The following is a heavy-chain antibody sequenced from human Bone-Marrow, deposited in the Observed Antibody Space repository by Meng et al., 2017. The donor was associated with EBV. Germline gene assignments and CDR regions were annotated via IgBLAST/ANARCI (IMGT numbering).Heavy chain of an antibody. CDR2: LIPMSGAP. J-gene: IGHJ4*02. D-gene: IGHD3-10*01. CDR3: ASESGRGYTPDY. Sequence: QVQLVQSGAEVKKPGSSVQVSCKTPGGTFSSDAVSWVRQAPGQGLEWLGGLIPMSGAPNYAQKFQGRVTITADESTSTHYMDLSSLSSEDTAVYYCASESGRGYTPDYWGQGTLVTVSS. CDR1: GGTFSSDA. V-gene: IGHV1-69*01.